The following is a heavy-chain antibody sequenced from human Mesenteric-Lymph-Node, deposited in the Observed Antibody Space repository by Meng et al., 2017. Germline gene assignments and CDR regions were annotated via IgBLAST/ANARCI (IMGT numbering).Heavy chain of an antibody. CDR3: ASSDYYRSDY. J-gene: IGHJ4*02. V-gene: IGHV4-4*02. D-gene: IGHD3-22*01. CDR2: TSHSGGT. CDR1: GGSISRSDW. Sequence: QGQLQESGPGLVKPSETLSLTCAVSGGSISRSDWWSWVRQPPGKGLEWIGETSHSGGTNYSPSLKSRVTISLDKSKNQLSLKLNSVTAADTAVYYCASSDYYRSDYWGQGTLVTVSS.